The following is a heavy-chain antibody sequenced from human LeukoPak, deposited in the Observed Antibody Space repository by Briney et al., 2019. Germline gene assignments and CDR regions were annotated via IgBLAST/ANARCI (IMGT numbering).Heavy chain of an antibody. V-gene: IGHV1-69*04. CDR1: GGTFSRYA. D-gene: IGHD5-24*01. CDR2: IIPIFGIA. J-gene: IGHJ1*01. CDR3: ARSGRWLQLVGSEYFQH. Sequence: ASVKGSCKASGGTFSRYAISWVRQAPGQGLEWMGRIIPIFGIANYAQKIQGRVTITADKSTSTAYMELSSLRSEDTAVYYCARSGRWLQLVGSEYFQHWGQGTLVTVSS.